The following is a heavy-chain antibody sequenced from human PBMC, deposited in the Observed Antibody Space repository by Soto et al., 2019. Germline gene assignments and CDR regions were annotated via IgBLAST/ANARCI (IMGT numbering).Heavy chain of an antibody. CDR3: VRALYGSAWYFFDH. V-gene: IGHV1-2*02. D-gene: IGHD6-13*01. J-gene: IGHJ4*02. Sequence: QVQLVQSGPEVRKPGASVKVSCQAAGYTFTGYYIHRVRQAPGQGLEWMGWVKPSTGDTDYAQKFQGRVTMTRDTSDNTAYMQVNSLRTDDTAVYYCVRALYGSAWYFFDHWGQGTPVAVSS. CDR2: VKPSTGDT. CDR1: GYTFTGYY.